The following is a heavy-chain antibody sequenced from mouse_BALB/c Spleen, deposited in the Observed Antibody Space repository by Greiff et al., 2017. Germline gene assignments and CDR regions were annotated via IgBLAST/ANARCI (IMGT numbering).Heavy chain of an antibody. CDR2: ISDGGSYT. V-gene: IGHV5-4*02. CDR3: ARRVYYGNYGAMDY. Sequence: EVMLVESGGGLVKPGGSLKLSCAASGFTFSDYYMYWVRQTPEKRLEWVATISDGGSYTYYPDSVKGRFTISRDNAKNNLYLQMSSLKSEDTAMYYCARRVYYGNYGAMDYWGQGTSGTVAS. D-gene: IGHD2-1*01. CDR1: GFTFSDYY. J-gene: IGHJ4*01.